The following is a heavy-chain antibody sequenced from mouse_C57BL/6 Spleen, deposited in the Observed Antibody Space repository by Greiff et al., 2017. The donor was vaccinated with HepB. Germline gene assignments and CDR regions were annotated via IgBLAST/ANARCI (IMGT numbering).Heavy chain of an antibody. V-gene: IGHV5-17*01. CDR2: ISSGTSTI. J-gene: IGHJ1*03. D-gene: IGHD1-1*01. Sequence: EVKLVESGGGLVKPGGSLKLSCAASGFTFSDYGMHWVRQAPEKGLEWVAYISSGTSTIYYADTVKGRFTISRDNAQNTLFLQMTSLRSEDTAVYCCARDYGSSLNWYFDVWGTGTTVTVSS. CDR1: GFTFSDYG. CDR3: ARDYGSSLNWYFDV.